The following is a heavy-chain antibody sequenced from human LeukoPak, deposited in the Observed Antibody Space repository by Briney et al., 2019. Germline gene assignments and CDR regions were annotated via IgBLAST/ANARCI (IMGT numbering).Heavy chain of an antibody. V-gene: IGHV3-7*03. D-gene: IGHD4-17*01. CDR1: GFTFSNYW. CDR3: AREGPYGDYLNY. J-gene: IGHJ4*02. Sequence: PGGSLRLSCAASGFTFSNYWMSWVRQAPGKGLEWVANINQDGSETYYVDSMKGRFTISGDNAKNSLYLQMNSLRAEDTAVYYCAREGPYGDYLNYWGQGTLVTVSS. CDR2: INQDGSET.